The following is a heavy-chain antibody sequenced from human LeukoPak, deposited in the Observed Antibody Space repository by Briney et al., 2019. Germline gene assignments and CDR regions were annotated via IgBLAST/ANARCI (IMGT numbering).Heavy chain of an antibody. Sequence: GRSLRLSCAASGFTFSSYGMPWVRQAPGKGLEWVSSISSSSSYIYYADSVKGRFTISRDNAKNSLYLQMNSLRAEDTAVYYCARDWYCSGGSCYSFDYWGQGTLVTVSS. CDR1: GFTFSSYG. D-gene: IGHD2-15*01. J-gene: IGHJ4*02. V-gene: IGHV3-21*01. CDR3: ARDWYCSGGSCYSFDY. CDR2: ISSSSSYI.